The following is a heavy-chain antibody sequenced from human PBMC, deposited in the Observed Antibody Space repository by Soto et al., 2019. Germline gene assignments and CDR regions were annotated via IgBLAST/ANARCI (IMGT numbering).Heavy chain of an antibody. V-gene: IGHV1-2*02. J-gene: IGHJ4*02. Sequence: ASVKVSCKASGYTFSGFYMHWVRQAPGQGLEWMGWTNPNSGGTKSAEKFQGRVTMTRDTSISTAYMELSRLTSDDTAVYYCASAAVTGTAGLDFCGQGTQVTVFS. CDR1: GYTFSGFY. D-gene: IGHD6-19*01. CDR3: ASAAVTGTAGLDF. CDR2: TNPNSGGT.